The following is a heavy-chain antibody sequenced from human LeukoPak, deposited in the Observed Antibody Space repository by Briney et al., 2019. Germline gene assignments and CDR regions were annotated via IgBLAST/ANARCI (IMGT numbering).Heavy chain of an antibody. V-gene: IGHV3-7*03. CDR3: ARYVTALDY. D-gene: IGHD2-21*02. CDR2: IKEDGSKT. J-gene: IGHJ4*02. CDR1: QFTFSSYW. Sequence: GGSLRLSCAASQFTFSSYWMSWVRQAPGKGLEWVAHIKEDGSKTYYVDSVKGRFTISRDNAKNSLYLQMNSLRAEDTALYYCARYVTALDYWGQGTLVTVSS.